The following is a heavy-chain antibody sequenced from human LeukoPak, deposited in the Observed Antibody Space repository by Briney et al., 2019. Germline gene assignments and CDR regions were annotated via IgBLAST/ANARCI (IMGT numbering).Heavy chain of an antibody. CDR1: GFTFSSYA. D-gene: IGHD3-22*01. CDR2: ISTSGGST. CDR3: AIMHRYYDGSGYWVQ. Sequence: PGGSLRLSCAASGFTFSSYAMSWVRQAPGKGLEWVSGISTSGGSTSYADSMKGRFTISRDNPRNTLYMQMNSLRAEDTALYYCAIMHRYYDGSGYWVQWGQGTLVTVSS. J-gene: IGHJ4*02. V-gene: IGHV3-23*01.